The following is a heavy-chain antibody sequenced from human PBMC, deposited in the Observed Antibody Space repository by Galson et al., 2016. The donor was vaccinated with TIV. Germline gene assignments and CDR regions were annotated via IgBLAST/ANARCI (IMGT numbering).Heavy chain of an antibody. V-gene: IGHV1-2*02. CDR2: INPDSGDT. CDR3: ARDLDSTVTAPFDY. D-gene: IGHD4-17*01. Sequence: SVKVSCKASGYTFTGYYIHWVRQAPGQGLEWMGWINPDSGDTNYAQKSQDRVTMTRDTSIRTAYMELSRLKSDDTAVYYCARDLDSTVTAPFDYWGQGTLVTISS. CDR1: GYTFTGYY. J-gene: IGHJ4*02.